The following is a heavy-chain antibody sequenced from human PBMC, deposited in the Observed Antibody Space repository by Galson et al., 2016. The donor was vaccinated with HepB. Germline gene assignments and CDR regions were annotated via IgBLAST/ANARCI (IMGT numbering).Heavy chain of an antibody. CDR2: IRGSGGGA. CDR1: GFSFNNYA. Sequence: SLRLSCAASGFSFNNYAMDWVRPTPGKGLEWVSDIRGSGGGATYADAVMGRFTISRDNSKNTLYLQMNSLRAEDTASYYCASHLGGSSLDPFDIWGRGTMVTVSS. J-gene: IGHJ3*02. V-gene: IGHV3-23*01. D-gene: IGHD3-16*01. CDR3: ASHLGGSSLDPFDI.